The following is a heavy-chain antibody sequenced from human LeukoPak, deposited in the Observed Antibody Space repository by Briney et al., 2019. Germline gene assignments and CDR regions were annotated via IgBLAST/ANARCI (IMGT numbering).Heavy chain of an antibody. J-gene: IGHJ4*02. CDR3: ARGCVYDSSPVPYYFAY. D-gene: IGHD3-22*01. V-gene: IGHV4-34*01. CDR2: INHSGST. CDR1: GGSFSGYY. Sequence: SETLSLTCAVYGGSFSGYYWSWIRQPPGKGLEWSGEINHSGSTNYNPSLKSRVTISVDTSKNQFSLKLSSVTAADTAVYYCARGCVYDSSPVPYYFAYWGQGTLVTVSS.